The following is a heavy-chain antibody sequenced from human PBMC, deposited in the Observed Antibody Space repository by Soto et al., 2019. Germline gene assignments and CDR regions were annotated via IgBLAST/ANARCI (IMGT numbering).Heavy chain of an antibody. CDR1: GGTFSSYT. Sequence: GASVKVSCKASGGTFSSYTISWVRQAPGQGLEWMGRIIPILGIANYAQKFQGRVTITADKSTSTAYMELSSLRSEDTAVYYCARAKASGYCSSTSCYGYYYYMDVWGKGTTVTVS. D-gene: IGHD2-2*01. V-gene: IGHV1-69*02. CDR2: IIPILGIA. J-gene: IGHJ6*03. CDR3: ARAKASGYCSSTSCYGYYYYMDV.